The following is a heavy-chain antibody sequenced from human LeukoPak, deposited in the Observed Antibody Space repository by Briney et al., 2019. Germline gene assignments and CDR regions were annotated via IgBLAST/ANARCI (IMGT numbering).Heavy chain of an antibody. CDR2: IYTSGST. CDR1: GGSISSYY. Sequence: SETLSLTCTVSGGSISSYYWSWIRQPAGKGLEWIGRIYTSGSTNYNPSLKSRVTMSVDTSKNQFSLKLSSVTAADTALYYCARVREDYYDSSGSAVAFDIWGQGTMVTVSS. J-gene: IGHJ3*02. D-gene: IGHD3-22*01. V-gene: IGHV4-4*07. CDR3: ARVREDYYDSSGSAVAFDI.